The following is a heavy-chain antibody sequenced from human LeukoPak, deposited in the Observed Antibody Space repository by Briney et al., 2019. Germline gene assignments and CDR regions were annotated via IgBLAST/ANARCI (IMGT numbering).Heavy chain of an antibody. CDR3: AKCRGSSWSDYFDY. CDR2: ISDSGGST. CDR1: GFSLSRYA. D-gene: IGHD6-13*01. Sequence: GASLRLSCAVSGFSLSRYAMCWVRKAPGKGLEWVSAISDSGGSTCYADSVKGRFTISRDNSRNTLYLQMNTLRAEDTAVYYCAKCRGSSWSDYFDYWGQGTLVTVSS. J-gene: IGHJ4*02. V-gene: IGHV3-23*01.